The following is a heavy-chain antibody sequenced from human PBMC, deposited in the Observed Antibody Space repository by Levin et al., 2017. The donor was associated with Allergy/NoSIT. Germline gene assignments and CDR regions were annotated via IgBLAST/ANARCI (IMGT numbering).Heavy chain of an antibody. D-gene: IGHD2-2*01. V-gene: IGHV3-74*01. CDR2: INSDGTNT. Sequence: GGSLRLSCAASGFTFSRHWMHWVRHTPGRGLVWVSHINSDGTNTNYADSVKGRFTISRDNAKSTLYLQMDSLRAEDTAVFYCARGGCSSTSCLDLWGQGTLVTVSS. J-gene: IGHJ4*02. CDR3: ARGGCSSTSCLDL. CDR1: GFTFSRHW.